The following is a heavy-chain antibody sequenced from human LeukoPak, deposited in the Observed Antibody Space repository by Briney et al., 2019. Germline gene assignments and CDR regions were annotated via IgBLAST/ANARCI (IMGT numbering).Heavy chain of an antibody. D-gene: IGHD2-15*01. V-gene: IGHV3-9*01. CDR1: GFTFDDYA. CDR3: ARESYRSGGSCYSGRAFDI. CDR2: ISWNSGTI. J-gene: IGHJ3*02. Sequence: GRSLRLSCVDLGFTFDDYAMYWVRQVQGRVVSLISWNSGTIGIADSVKGRFTISRDTAKNSLYLQINSLRAEDTAVYYCARESYRSGGSCYSGRAFDIWGQGTLVTVSS.